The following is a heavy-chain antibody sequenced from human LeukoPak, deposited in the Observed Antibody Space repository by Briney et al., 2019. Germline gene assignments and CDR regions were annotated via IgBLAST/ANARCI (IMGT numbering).Heavy chain of an antibody. Sequence: GSLRLSCAASGFTFSSYAMSWVRQAPGKGLEWVSAISGSGGSTYYADSVKGRFTISRDNSKNTLYLQMNSLRAEDTAVYYCAKDSRFSYDSSGYYPDYWGQGTLVTVSS. CDR2: ISGSGGST. V-gene: IGHV3-23*01. J-gene: IGHJ4*02. D-gene: IGHD3-22*01. CDR3: AKDSRFSYDSSGYYPDY. CDR1: GFTFSSYA.